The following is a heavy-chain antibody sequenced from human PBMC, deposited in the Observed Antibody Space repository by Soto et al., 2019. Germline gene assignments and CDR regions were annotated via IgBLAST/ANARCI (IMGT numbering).Heavy chain of an antibody. Sequence: GASVKVSCKASGYTFTSYYIHWVRQAPGQGLEWMGIINPSGGSTVYTQKFQGRVTMTRDTSSSTVYMELSSLTSADTAVYYCARDREVVPAALYYFDYWGQGTLVTVSS. CDR2: INPSGGST. CDR3: ARDREVVPAALYYFDY. D-gene: IGHD2-2*01. V-gene: IGHV1-46*01. J-gene: IGHJ4*02. CDR1: GYTFTSYY.